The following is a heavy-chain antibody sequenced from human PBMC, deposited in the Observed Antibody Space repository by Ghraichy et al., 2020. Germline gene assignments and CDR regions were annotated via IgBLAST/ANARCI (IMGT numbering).Heavy chain of an antibody. D-gene: IGHD1-14*01. Sequence: GESLNISCAASGFTFSSYAMSWVRQAPGKGLEWVSDISGSGGSTNYAGSVKGRFTISRDNSKNTLYLQMNSLRAEDTAVYYCAKDPRNIPAYWGQGTLVTVSA. J-gene: IGHJ4*02. V-gene: IGHV3-23*01. CDR2: ISGSGGST. CDR1: GFTFSSYA. CDR3: AKDPRNIPAY.